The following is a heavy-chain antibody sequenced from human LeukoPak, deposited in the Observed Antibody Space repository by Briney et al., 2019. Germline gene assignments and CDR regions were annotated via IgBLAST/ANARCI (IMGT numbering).Heavy chain of an antibody. V-gene: IGHV3-20*04. CDR3: ARALSGNYGAFYYYYMDV. Sequence: GSLRLSCAASGFTFDDYGMSWVRQAPGKGLEWVSGINWNGGSTGYADSVKGRFTISRDNAKNSLYLQMNSLRAADTAFYYCARALSGNYGAFYYYYMDVRGKGTTVTVS. CDR2: INWNGGST. D-gene: IGHD1-26*01. CDR1: GFTFDDYG. J-gene: IGHJ6*03.